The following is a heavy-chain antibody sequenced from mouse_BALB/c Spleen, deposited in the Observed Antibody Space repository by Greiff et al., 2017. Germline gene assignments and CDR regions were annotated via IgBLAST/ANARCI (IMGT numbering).Heavy chain of an antibody. J-gene: IGHJ4*01. CDR3: ARSRGRSSYYYAMDY. V-gene: IGHV3-8*02. CDR1: GDSITSGY. CDR2: ISYSGST. Sequence: EVKLQESGPSLVKPSQTLSLTCSVTGDSITSGYWNWIRKFPGNKLEYMGYISYSGSTYYNPSLKSRISITRDTSKNQYYLQLNSVTTEDTATYYCARSRGRSSYYYAMDYWGQGTSVTVSS. D-gene: IGHD1-1*01.